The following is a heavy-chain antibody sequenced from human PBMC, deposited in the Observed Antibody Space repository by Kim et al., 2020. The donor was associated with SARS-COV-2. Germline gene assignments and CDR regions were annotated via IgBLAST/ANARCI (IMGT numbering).Heavy chain of an antibody. D-gene: IGHD3-10*01. Sequence: ASVKVSCKASGYTFTSYAMHWVRQAPGQRLEWMGWINAGNGNTKYSQKFQGRVTITRDTSASTAYMELSSLRSEDTAVYYCAGEDGSGSYSSYYYGMDVWGQGTTVTVSS. V-gene: IGHV1-3*01. CDR3: AGEDGSGSYSSYYYGMDV. CDR2: INAGNGNT. CDR1: GYTFTSYA. J-gene: IGHJ6*02.